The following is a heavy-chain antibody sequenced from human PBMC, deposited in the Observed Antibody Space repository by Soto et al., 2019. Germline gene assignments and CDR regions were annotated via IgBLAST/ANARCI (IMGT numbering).Heavy chain of an antibody. Sequence: EVQVVESGGALARPGESLRLSCVASGITTSVYWMAWVRQAPGRGLEWVASIKSDGSVNYYMDSLKGRFTISRDSAINSLYLQLSSLRGEDTAVYFCVAGDNAYYWGQGTLVTVSP. CDR2: IKSDGSVN. D-gene: IGHD3-10*01. V-gene: IGHV3-7*03. CDR1: GITTSVYW. CDR3: VAGDNAYY. J-gene: IGHJ4*02.